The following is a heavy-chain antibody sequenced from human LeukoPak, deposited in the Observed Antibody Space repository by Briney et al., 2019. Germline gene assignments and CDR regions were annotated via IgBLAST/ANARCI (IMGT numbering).Heavy chain of an antibody. J-gene: IGHJ4*02. CDR1: GFTFSSYG. CDR2: IWYDGSNK. CDR3: ATQSWVAAGDY. D-gene: IGHD2-15*01. Sequence: EGSLRLSCAASGFTFSSYGMHWVRQAPGKGLEWVAVIWYDGSNKYYADSVKGRFTISRDNSKNTLYLQMNSLRAEDTAVYYCATQSWVAAGDYWGQGTLVTVSS. V-gene: IGHV3-33*01.